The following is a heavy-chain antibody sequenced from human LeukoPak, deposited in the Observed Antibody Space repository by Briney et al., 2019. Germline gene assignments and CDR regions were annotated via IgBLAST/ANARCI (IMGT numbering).Heavy chain of an antibody. V-gene: IGHV4-59*08. CDR2: SYYSGST. J-gene: IGHJ3*02. CDR3: ARSAGEALDI. Sequence: RPGTPCHTPTEPGGPPCSYNWCASPHPPRGGVEWIGYSYYSGSTNYNPSLKSRVTISVDTSKNQFSLKLSSVTAADTAVYYCARSAGEALDIWGQGTMVTVSS. CDR1: GGPPCSYN.